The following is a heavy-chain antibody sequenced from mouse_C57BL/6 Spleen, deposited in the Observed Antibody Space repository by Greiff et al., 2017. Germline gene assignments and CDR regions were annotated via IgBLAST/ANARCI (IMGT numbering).Heavy chain of an antibody. CDR2: IKPSTGGT. V-gene: IGHV1-42*01. J-gene: IGHJ4*01. CDR3: ARRRMIHYAMDY. D-gene: IGHD2-3*01. CDR1: GYSFTGYY. Sequence: LVESGPELVKPGASVKISCKASGYSFTGYYMNWVKQSPEKSLEWIGEIKPSTGGTTYNQKFKAKATLTVDKSSSTAYMQLKGLTSEDSAVYYCARRRMIHYAMDYWGQGTSVTVSS.